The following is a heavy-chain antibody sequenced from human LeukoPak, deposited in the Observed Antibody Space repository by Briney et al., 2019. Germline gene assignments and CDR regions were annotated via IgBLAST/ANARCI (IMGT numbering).Heavy chain of an antibody. V-gene: IGHV3-53*01. CDR3: ARDLPCCA. Sequence: KGLEWVSVIYSGGSTYYADSVKGRFTISRDNSKNTLYLQMNSLRAEDTAVYYCARDLPCCAWGQGTLVTVSS. D-gene: IGHD2-15*01. J-gene: IGHJ5*02. CDR2: IYSGGST.